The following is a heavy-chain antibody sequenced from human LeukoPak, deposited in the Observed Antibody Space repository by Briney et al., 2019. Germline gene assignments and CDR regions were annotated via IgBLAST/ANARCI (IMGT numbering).Heavy chain of an antibody. J-gene: IGHJ3*02. CDR2: IYYSGST. D-gene: IGHD3-22*01. V-gene: IGHV4-39*07. CDR3: ARDPSSSGYYYADAFDI. Sequence: SETLSLTCAVSGGSISSSSYYWGWIRQPPGKGLEWIGSIYYSGSTYYNPSLKSRVTISVDTSKNQFSLKLSSVTAADTAVYYCARDPSSSGYYYADAFDIWGQGTMVTVSS. CDR1: GGSISSSSYY.